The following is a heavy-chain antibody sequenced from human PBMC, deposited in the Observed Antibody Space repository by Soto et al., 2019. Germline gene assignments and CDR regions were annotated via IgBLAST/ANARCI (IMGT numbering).Heavy chain of an antibody. CDR1: GDSFSYYC. Sequence: PSETLSLTCTVAGDSFSYYCWSWVRQPPGKGPEWIGFVYYDGSTQYNPSLESRLTMSIDTSKRQFSLKLSSVIAADTAVYYCVSYDRQSGRYSLDYWGQGTLVTVSS. CDR3: VSYDRQSGRYSLDY. D-gene: IGHD3-10*01. CDR2: VYYDGST. J-gene: IGHJ4*02. V-gene: IGHV4-59*01.